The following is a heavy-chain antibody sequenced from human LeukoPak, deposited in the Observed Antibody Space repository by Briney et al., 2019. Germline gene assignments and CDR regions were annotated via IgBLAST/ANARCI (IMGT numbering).Heavy chain of an antibody. Sequence: GGSLRLSCAASGFTFSSYEMNWVRQAPGKGLEWVSYISGSGRTIYYANSVKGRFTISRDNAKNSPCLQMNSLRADDTAVYYCARLDASGLDYWGQGTLVTASS. J-gene: IGHJ4*02. CDR3: ARLDASGLDY. D-gene: IGHD6-19*01. CDR1: GFTFSSYE. V-gene: IGHV3-48*03. CDR2: ISGSGRTI.